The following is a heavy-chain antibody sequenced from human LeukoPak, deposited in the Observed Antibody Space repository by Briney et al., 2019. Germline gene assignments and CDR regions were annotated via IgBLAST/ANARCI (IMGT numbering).Heavy chain of an antibody. CDR1: GFTFDDYA. CDR3: ARDKYDFSKNWFDP. D-gene: IGHD3-3*01. CDR2: ISWNSGSI. Sequence: GGSLRLSCAASGFTFDDYAMHWVRQAPGKGLEWVSGISWNSGSIGYVDSVKGRFTISRDNAKNSLYLQMNSLRAEDTAVYYCARDKYDFSKNWFDPWGQGTLVTVSS. J-gene: IGHJ5*02. V-gene: IGHV3-9*01.